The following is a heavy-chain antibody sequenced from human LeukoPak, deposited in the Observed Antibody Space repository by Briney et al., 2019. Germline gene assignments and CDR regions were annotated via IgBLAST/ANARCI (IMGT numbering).Heavy chain of an antibody. Sequence: ASVKVSCKASGYTFTSYYMHWVRQAPGQGLEWMGRINPNSGGTNYAQKFQGRVTMTRDTSISTAYMELSRLRSDDTAVYYCARVGPTGYSYGSVDAFDIWGQGTMVTVSS. J-gene: IGHJ3*02. CDR1: GYTFTSYY. V-gene: IGHV1-2*06. CDR2: INPNSGGT. CDR3: ARVGPTGYSYGSVDAFDI. D-gene: IGHD5-18*01.